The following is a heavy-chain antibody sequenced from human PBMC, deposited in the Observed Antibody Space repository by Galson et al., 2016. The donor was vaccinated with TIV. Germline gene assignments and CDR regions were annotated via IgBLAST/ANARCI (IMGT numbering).Heavy chain of an antibody. CDR2: ISAGGGTT. CDR3: AKVPRIVWVIGDPYFFDY. V-gene: IGHV3-23*01. J-gene: IGHJ4*02. CDR1: GFTFSSHG. Sequence: SLRLSCAAAGFTFSSHGMSWVRQAPGKGLEWVSGISAGGGTTHYADSVKGRFTISRDNSRNTLYLQMNSLRAEDTAVYYCAKVPRIVWVIGDPYFFDYWGQGTLVTVSS. D-gene: IGHD3-22*01.